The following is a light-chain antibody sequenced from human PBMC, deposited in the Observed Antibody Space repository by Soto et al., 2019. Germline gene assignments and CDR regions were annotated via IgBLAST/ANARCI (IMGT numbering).Light chain of an antibody. CDR3: QQYLTFPWT. Sequence: DIQMTQSPSILSASVGDIVTISCRASQSISHWLAWYKQKPGKAPDLLIYEASNLEGGVPSRFSGSGSGTDFTLTISRLQPDDFATYYCQQYLTFPWTFGQGTKVDIK. CDR2: EAS. J-gene: IGKJ1*01. CDR1: QSISHW. V-gene: IGKV1-5*03.